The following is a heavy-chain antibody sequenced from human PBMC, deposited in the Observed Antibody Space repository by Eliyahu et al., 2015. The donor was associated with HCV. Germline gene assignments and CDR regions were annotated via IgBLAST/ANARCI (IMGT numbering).Heavy chain of an antibody. CDR2: IYHTGRT. Sequence: QVQLQESGPGLVKPSETLSLTCSVSGGXITSXXWSWIRQPPGKGLEWIAYIYHTGRTSYNPSLKSRVTISVDTSKNHFSLKLNSVTAADTAVYYCAREVTDQYGGSSIDHWGQGTLVTVSS. CDR1: GGXITSXX. V-gene: IGHV4-59*01. J-gene: IGHJ4*02. D-gene: IGHD1-26*01. CDR3: AREVTDQYGGSSIDH.